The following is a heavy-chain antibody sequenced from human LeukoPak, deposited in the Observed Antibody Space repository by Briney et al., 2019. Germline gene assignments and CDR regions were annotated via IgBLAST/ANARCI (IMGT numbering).Heavy chain of an antibody. CDR1: GYTFTGYY. V-gene: IGHV1-2*02. J-gene: IGHJ3*02. CDR2: INPNSGGT. Sequence: GASVKVSCKASGYTFTGYYMHWVRQAPGQGLEWMGWINPNSGGTNYAQKFQGRVTMTRDTSISTAYMELSRLRSDDTAVYYCARDRRWELPHDAFDIWGQGTMVTVSS. CDR3: ARDRRWELPHDAFDI. D-gene: IGHD1-26*01.